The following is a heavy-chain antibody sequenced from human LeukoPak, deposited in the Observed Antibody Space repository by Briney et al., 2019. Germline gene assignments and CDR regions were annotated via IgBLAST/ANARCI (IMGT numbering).Heavy chain of an antibody. V-gene: IGHV4-39*01. CDR3: ASHYYGMDV. CDR2: IYYSGST. CDR1: GGSISSSSYN. J-gene: IGHJ6*02. Sequence: SETLSLTCTFTGGSISSSSYNWGWIRQPPGKGLEWIGSIYYSGSTYYNPSLNIRVIISADTSKNQFSLKVRSVTAADTAVYYCASHYYGMDVWGQGTTVTVSS.